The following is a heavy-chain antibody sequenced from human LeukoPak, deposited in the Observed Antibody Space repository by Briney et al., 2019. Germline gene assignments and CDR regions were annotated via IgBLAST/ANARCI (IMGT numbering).Heavy chain of an antibody. J-gene: IGHJ4*02. CDR3: ARDSCSSTSCYTGY. Sequence: PGGSLRLSCAASGFTFSSYAMNWVRQAPGKGLEWVSYISSSSSTIYYADSVKGRFTISRDNAKTSLYLQMNSLRAEDTAVYYCARDSCSSTSCYTGYWGQGTLVTVSS. D-gene: IGHD2-2*02. CDR2: ISSSSSTI. CDR1: GFTFSSYA. V-gene: IGHV3-48*01.